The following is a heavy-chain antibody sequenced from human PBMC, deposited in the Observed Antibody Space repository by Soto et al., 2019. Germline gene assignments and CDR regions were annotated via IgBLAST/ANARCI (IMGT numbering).Heavy chain of an antibody. J-gene: IGHJ4*02. CDR3: ARSYPAYSSNPFDS. CDR2: IRQDGSEK. Sequence: EVQLVESGGGLVQPGGSLRVSCAVYGFTFSSCWMSWVRQAPGKGLEWVANIRQDGSEKYYVDSVKGRFTISRDNAKNSLFLQMNSLRAEDTAVDDCARSYPAYSSNPFDSWGQGTVVTVSS. CDR1: GFTFSSCW. V-gene: IGHV3-7*01. D-gene: IGHD1-26*01.